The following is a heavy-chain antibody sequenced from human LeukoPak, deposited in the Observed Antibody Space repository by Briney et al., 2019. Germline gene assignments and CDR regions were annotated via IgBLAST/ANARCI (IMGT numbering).Heavy chain of an antibody. CDR2: IHTTGST. Sequence: MASETLSLTCTVSGGSISSYYWSWIRQPAGKGLEGIGRIHTTGSTNYNPSLKSRVTMSVDTSKKQFSLKLTSVTAADTALYFCARGVGSFGDDPRDALDIWGQGTMVTVSS. CDR3: ARGVGSFGDDPRDALDI. J-gene: IGHJ3*02. D-gene: IGHD4-17*01. V-gene: IGHV4-4*07. CDR1: GGSISSYY.